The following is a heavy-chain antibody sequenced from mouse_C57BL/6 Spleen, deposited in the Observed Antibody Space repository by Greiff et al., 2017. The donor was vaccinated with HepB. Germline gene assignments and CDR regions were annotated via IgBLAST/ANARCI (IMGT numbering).Heavy chain of an antibody. Sequence: EVKLMESGGGLVKPGGSLKLSCAASGFTFSDYGMHWVRQAPEKGLEWVAYISSGSSTIYYADTVKGRFTISRDNAKNTLFLQMTSLRSEDTAMYYCATQTAQATPFAYWGQGTLVTVSA. CDR1: GFTFSDYG. CDR2: ISSGSSTI. V-gene: IGHV5-17*01. CDR3: ATQTAQATPFAY. J-gene: IGHJ3*01. D-gene: IGHD3-2*02.